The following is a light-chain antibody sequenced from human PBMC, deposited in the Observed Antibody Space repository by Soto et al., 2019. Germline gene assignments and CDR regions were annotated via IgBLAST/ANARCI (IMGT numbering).Light chain of an antibody. Sequence: EVVLTQSPGTLSLSPGERTTLSCRASQIVTINSLAWYQQKPGQPPRLLIYAASTRASAIPDRFSGSGAGTDFTLTISRLQPEDFALYYCQQYVDSAFSFGPGTRVDVK. V-gene: IGKV3-20*01. CDR3: QQYVDSAFS. J-gene: IGKJ3*01. CDR2: AAS. CDR1: QIVTINS.